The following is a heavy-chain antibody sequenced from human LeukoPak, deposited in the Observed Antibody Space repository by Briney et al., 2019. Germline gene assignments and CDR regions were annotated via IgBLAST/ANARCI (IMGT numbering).Heavy chain of an antibody. CDR1: GGTFSSYA. V-gene: IGHV1-69*06. CDR3: ARGPYYDSSGYYKGNNWFDP. D-gene: IGHD3-22*01. CDR2: IIPIFGTA. J-gene: IGHJ5*02. Sequence: ASVKVSCKASGGTFSSYAISWVRQAPGQGLEWMGGIIPIFGTANYAQKFQGRVTITADKSTSTAYMELSSLRSEDTAVYYCARGPYYDSSGYYKGNNWFDPWGQGTLVTVSS.